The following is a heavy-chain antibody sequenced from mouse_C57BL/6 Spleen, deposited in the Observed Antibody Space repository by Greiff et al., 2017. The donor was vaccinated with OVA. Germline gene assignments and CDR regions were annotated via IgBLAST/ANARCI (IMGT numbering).Heavy chain of an antibody. CDR3: ARIKWFYYAMDY. CDR1: GFSLTSYG. D-gene: IGHD1-3*01. J-gene: IGHJ4*01. Sequence: QVKLQQSGPGLVQPSQSLSIPCTVSGFSLTSYGVHWVRQSPGKGLEWLGVIWSGGSADYNDAFISRLSISKDNSKSPVFFKKNSLQSDDTSIYDLARIKWFYYAMDYWGQGTSVTVSS. V-gene: IGHV2-2*01. CDR2: IWSGGSA.